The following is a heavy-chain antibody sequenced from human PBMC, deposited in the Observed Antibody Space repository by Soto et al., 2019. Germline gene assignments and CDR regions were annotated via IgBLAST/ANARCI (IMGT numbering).Heavy chain of an antibody. J-gene: IGHJ3*02. CDR3: ARDYCSSTSCPDAFDI. V-gene: IGHV3-53*01. CDR2: IYSGGST. Sequence: PGGSLRLSCAASGFTVSSNYMSWVRQAPGKGLEWVSVIYSGGSTYYADSVKGRFTISRDNSKNTLYLQMNSLRAEDTAVYYCARDYCSSTSCPDAFDIWGQGTMVTVSS. CDR1: GFTVSSNY. D-gene: IGHD2-2*01.